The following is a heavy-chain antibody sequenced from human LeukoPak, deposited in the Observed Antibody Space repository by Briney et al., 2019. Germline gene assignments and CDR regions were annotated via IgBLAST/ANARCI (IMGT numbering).Heavy chain of an antibody. V-gene: IGHV3-21*04. CDR2: ISSSSSYI. CDR3: AKDIESAVIFGPPTGFDP. Sequence: GGSLRLSCAASGFTFSSYSMNWVRQAPGKGLEWVSSISSSSSYIYYADSVKGRFTISRDNAKNSLYLQMNSLRAEDTALYYCAKDIESAVIFGPPTGFDPWGQGTLVTVSS. CDR1: GFTFSSYS. D-gene: IGHD3-3*01. J-gene: IGHJ5*02.